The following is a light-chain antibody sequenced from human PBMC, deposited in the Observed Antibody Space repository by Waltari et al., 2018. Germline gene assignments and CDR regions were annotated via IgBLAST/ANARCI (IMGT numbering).Light chain of an antibody. CDR1: DSVGIY. CDR3: QKYVSLPAT. Sequence: ETVLTQSPGTLSLSPGERATLSCKASDSVGIYLAWYQRKPGQAPRLLIYHASNRATGIPDRFSGSGSGTDFSLTISRLEPEDSAVYYCQKYVSLPATFGQGTKVEI. V-gene: IGKV3-20*01. CDR2: HAS. J-gene: IGKJ1*01.